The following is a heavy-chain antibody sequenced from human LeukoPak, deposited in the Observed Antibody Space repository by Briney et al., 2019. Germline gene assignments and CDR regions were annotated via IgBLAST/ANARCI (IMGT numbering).Heavy chain of an antibody. CDR1: GFTFSSYG. CDR2: ISGTGDAT. D-gene: IGHD3-10*01. Sequence: GGSLRLSCAASGFTFSSYGMSWVRQAPGKGLEWVSVISGTGDATYYPDSVKGPFTTSRDNSKNTLYLQMNSLRAEDTAVYYCAKIRMGISTGALDYWGQGTLVTVSS. CDR3: AKIRMGISTGALDY. V-gene: IGHV3-23*01. J-gene: IGHJ4*02.